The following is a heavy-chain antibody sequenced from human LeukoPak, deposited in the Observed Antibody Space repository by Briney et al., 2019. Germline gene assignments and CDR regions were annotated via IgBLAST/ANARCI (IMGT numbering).Heavy chain of an antibody. V-gene: IGHV1-69*13. D-gene: IGHD3-16*01. CDR2: IIPIFGTA. J-gene: IGHJ3*02. CDR3: ARRSHYGDAFDI. CDR1: GGTFSSYA. Sequence: GASVNVSCKASGGTFSSYAISWVRQAPGQGLEWMGGIIPIFGTANYAQKFQGRVTITADESTSTAYMELSSLRSEDTAVYYCARRSHYGDAFDIWGQGTMVTVSS.